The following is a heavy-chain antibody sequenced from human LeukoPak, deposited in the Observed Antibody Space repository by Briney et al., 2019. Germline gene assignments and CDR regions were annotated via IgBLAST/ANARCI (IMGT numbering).Heavy chain of an antibody. CDR2: IKQDGSEK. Sequence: GGSLRLSCAASGFTFSSYWMSWVRQAPGKGLEWVANIKQDGSEKYYVDSVKGRFTISRDNAKNSLYLQMNSLRAEDTAVYYCARDADIAAAGPHYYYYGMDVWGQGTTVTVSS. J-gene: IGHJ6*02. CDR3: ARDADIAAAGPHYYYYGMDV. CDR1: GFTFSSYW. D-gene: IGHD6-13*01. V-gene: IGHV3-7*01.